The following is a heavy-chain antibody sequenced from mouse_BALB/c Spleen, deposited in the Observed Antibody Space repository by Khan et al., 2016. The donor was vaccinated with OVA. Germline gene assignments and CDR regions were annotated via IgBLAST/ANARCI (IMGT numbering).Heavy chain of an antibody. D-gene: IGHD1-1*01. CDR1: GYSITSGYA. V-gene: IGHV3-2*02. CDR2: ISYSGGT. Sequence: EVKLLESGPGLVKPSQSLSLTCPVTGYSITSGYAWNWIRQFPGNKLEWMGYISYSGGTSYNPSLQSRISITLDTSKNQFFLQLNSVTTEDTATYYCARGNYYGYYFDYWGQGTPLTVSS. J-gene: IGHJ2*01. CDR3: ARGNYYGYYFDY.